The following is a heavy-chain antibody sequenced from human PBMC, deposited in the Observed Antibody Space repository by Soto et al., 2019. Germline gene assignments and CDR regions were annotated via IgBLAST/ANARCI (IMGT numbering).Heavy chain of an antibody. CDR3: AKDVESGWYEAFDY. Sequence: GSLRLSCTASGFAFSQYGMSWVRQAPGKGLEWVSSIRSFDYRTNYADSVKGRFTISRDNSKSTLSLQMNSLRAEDTAVYYCAKDVESGWYEAFDYWGPGTLVTVSS. D-gene: IGHD6-19*01. J-gene: IGHJ4*02. V-gene: IGHV3-23*01. CDR2: IRSFDYRT. CDR1: GFAFSQYG.